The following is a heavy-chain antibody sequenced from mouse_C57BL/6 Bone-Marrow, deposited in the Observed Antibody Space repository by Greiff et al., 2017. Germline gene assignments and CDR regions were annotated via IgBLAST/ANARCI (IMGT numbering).Heavy chain of an antibody. D-gene: IGHD1-1*01. V-gene: IGHV1-50*01. CDR3: AREGYYGSSYYWYFEV. J-gene: IGHJ1*03. CDR1: GYTFTSYW. Sequence: QVQLQQPGAELVKPGASVKLSCKASGYTFTSYWLQWVKQRPGQGLEWIGEIDPSDSYTTYNPKFKGKATLTVDPSSSTASMQLSSLTSEDSAVYYCAREGYYGSSYYWYFEVGGTGTTVTVSS. CDR2: IDPSDSYT.